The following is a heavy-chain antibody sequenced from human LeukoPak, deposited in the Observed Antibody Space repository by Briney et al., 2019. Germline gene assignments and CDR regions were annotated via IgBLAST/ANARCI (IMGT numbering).Heavy chain of an antibody. D-gene: IGHD3-22*01. CDR2: VGPNSGNT. J-gene: IGHJ4*02. V-gene: IGHV1-8*01. CDR3: ARRSDDYDSSAYYH. CDR1: GYTFTSYD. Sequence: ASVKVSCKASGYTFTSYDLNWVRQATGQGLEWMGWVGPNSGNTGYAQKFQGRVTMTMDPSISTAYMELSSLRSEDTAVYYCARRSDDYDSSAYYHWGQGTLVTVSS.